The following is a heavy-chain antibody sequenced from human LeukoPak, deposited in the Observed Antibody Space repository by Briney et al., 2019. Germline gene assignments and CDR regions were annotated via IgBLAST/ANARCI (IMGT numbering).Heavy chain of an antibody. J-gene: IGHJ4*02. CDR1: GYTFTSYG. CDR3: ARATMVQGVITPPFDY. V-gene: IGHV1-18*01. D-gene: IGHD3-10*01. Sequence: GPVKVSCKASGYTFTSYGISWVRQAPGQGLEWMGWISAYNGNTNYAQKLQGRVTMTTDTSTSTAYMELRSLRSDDTAVYYCARATMVQGVITPPFDYWGQGTLVTVSS. CDR2: ISAYNGNT.